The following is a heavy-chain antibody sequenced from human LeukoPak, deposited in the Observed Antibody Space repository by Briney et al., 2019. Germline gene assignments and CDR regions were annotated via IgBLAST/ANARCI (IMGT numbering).Heavy chain of an antibody. J-gene: IGHJ4*02. Sequence: SETLSLTCAVFGGSISGGAYSWSWIRQPPGKGLEWIGCIYHTGSPNYNPSLKSRVTISVDRSKNQFSLKVNSVTAADTAMYYCARVNSENYFDSWGQGTLVTVSS. V-gene: IGHV4-30-2*01. D-gene: IGHD1/OR15-1a*01. CDR3: ARVNSENYFDS. CDR1: GGSISGGAYS. CDR2: IYHTGSP.